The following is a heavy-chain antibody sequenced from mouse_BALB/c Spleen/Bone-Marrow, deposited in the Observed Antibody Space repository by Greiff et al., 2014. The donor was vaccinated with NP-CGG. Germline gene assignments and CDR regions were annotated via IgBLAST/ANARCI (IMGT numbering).Heavy chain of an antibody. D-gene: IGHD2-14*01. CDR3: AKGGNYRYDFDY. Sequence: EVKLQESGPELVKPGASVKMSCKASGYTFTSSVMHWVKQKPGQGLEWIGYFNPYNDGSKYNEKFKGKATLTSDKSSSTAYMELSSLTSGDSAVYYCAKGGNYRYDFDYWGQGTTLTVSS. CDR1: GYTFTSSV. V-gene: IGHV1-14*01. J-gene: IGHJ2*01. CDR2: FNPYNDGS.